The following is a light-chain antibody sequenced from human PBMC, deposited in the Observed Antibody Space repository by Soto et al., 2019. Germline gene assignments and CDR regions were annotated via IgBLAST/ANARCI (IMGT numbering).Light chain of an antibody. Sequence: QSALTQPPSASGSPGQSVTISCIGTSSNIGSYNLVSWYQHQPGKAPKIMIFEGSKRPSGVSNRFSGSRSGNTASLTISGLQAEDEADYYCCSFAGTGTQYVFGTGTKLTVL. V-gene: IGLV2-23*01. CDR3: CSFAGTGTQYV. CDR1: SSNIGSYNL. CDR2: EGS. J-gene: IGLJ1*01.